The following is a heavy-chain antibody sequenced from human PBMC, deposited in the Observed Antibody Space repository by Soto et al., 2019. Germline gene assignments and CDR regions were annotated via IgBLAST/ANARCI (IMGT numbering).Heavy chain of an antibody. CDR2: IYYSGST. D-gene: IGHD3-22*01. CDR3: ARDAPKEGIVVQKNAFDI. CDR1: GGSISSGDYY. J-gene: IGHJ3*02. Sequence: NPSETLSLTCTVSGGSISSGDYYWSRIRQPPGKGLEWIGYIYYSGSTYYNPSLKSRVTISVDTSKNQFSLKLSSVTAADTAVYYCARDAPKEGIVVQKNAFDIWGQGTMVTVSS. V-gene: IGHV4-30-4*01.